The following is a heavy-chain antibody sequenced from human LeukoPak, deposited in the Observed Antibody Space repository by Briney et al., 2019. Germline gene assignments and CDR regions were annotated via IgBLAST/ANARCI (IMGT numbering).Heavy chain of an antibody. CDR1: GFSFSYYW. CDR3: LRVDDTNGHNWFDP. CDR2: IIGDGTRT. D-gene: IGHD2-8*01. J-gene: IGHJ5*02. V-gene: IGHV3-74*01. Sequence: PGGSLRLSCAASGFSFSYYWMHWVRQGSGKGPVWVSRIIGDGTRTDYADSVKGRFTISRDNAKSTLYLQMNSLTVEDTAVYYCLRVDDTNGHNWFDPWGQRTLVTVSS.